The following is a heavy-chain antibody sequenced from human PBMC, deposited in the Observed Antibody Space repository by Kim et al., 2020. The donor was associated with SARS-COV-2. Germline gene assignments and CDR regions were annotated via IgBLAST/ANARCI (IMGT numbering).Heavy chain of an antibody. D-gene: IGHD5-18*01. V-gene: IGHV3-9*01. Sequence: IGYADSVKGRFTISRDNAKNSLYLQMNSLRAEDTALYYCAKGGYSYGVDVWGKGTTVTVSS. CDR3: AKGGYSYGVDV. J-gene: IGHJ6*04. CDR2: I.